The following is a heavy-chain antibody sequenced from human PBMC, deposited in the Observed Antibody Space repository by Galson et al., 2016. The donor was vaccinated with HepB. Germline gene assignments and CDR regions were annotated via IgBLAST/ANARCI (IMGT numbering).Heavy chain of an antibody. V-gene: IGHV3-74*01. J-gene: IGHJ5*01. CDR3: ASGPTLRSLEVVFDS. Sequence: SLRLSCAASGFAFSDYWMHWVRQVPGQGPVWVSRINNYGMSTDYADSVKGRFTISRDNARNTLFLQMNSLRVEDTAFYYCASGPTLRSLEVVFDSWGQGIVVSVSS. CDR2: INNYGMST. D-gene: IGHD3-3*01. CDR1: GFAFSDYW.